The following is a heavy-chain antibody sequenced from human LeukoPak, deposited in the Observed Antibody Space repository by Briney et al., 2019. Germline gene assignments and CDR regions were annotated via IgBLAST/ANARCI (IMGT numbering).Heavy chain of an antibody. CDR2: IYYSGST. J-gene: IGHJ4*02. Sequence: PSETLPLTCTVSGGSISSYYWSWIRQPPGKGLEWIGYIYYSGSTNYNPSLKSRVTISVDTSKNQFSLKLSSVTAADTAVYYCARVDGPDSSGYPYDYWGQGTLVTVSS. D-gene: IGHD3-22*01. V-gene: IGHV4-59*01. CDR3: ARVDGPDSSGYPYDY. CDR1: GGSISSYY.